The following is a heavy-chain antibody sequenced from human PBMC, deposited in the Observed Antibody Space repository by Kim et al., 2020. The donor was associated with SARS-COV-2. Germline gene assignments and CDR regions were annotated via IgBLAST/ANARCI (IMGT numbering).Heavy chain of an antibody. CDR3: ARDTRDYYGMDV. V-gene: IGHV3-33*01. J-gene: IGHJ6*02. CDR2: IYYDGSNK. Sequence: GGSLRLSCAASGFTFSTYGMHWVRQAPGKGLEWVAVIYYDGSNKYYADSVKGRFTVSRDNSKNTLYLQMNSLRAEDTAVYYCARDTRDYYGMDVWGQGTTSTVSS. CDR1: GFTFSTYG.